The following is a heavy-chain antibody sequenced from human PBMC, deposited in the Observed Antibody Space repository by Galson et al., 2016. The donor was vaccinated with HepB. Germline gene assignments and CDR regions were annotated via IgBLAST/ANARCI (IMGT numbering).Heavy chain of an antibody. CDR2: IGSENGET. Sequence: SVKVSCAASGFTLTEYSINWVRQAPGKGLEWIGGIGSENGETFYAQTFKGRVTMTKDTSTDTAYMEMSSLRSEDTAVYYCVSALTPPDYPLSCFNPWGQGTLVTVSA. V-gene: IGHV1-24*01. J-gene: IGHJ5*02. D-gene: IGHD3-16*01. CDR3: VSALTPPDYPLSCFNP. CDR1: GFTLTEYS.